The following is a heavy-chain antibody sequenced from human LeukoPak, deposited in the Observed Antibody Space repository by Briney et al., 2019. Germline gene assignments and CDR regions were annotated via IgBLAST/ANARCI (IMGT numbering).Heavy chain of an antibody. V-gene: IGHV3-30*04. J-gene: IGHJ4*02. D-gene: IGHD5-18*01. Sequence: GGSLRLSCAASGFTFSSYTMHWVRQAPGKGLEWVAVISYDGSNKYYADSVKGRFTISRDNSKNTLYLQMNSLRAEDTAVYYCLYRGYSYGYDYWGQGTLVTVSS. CDR1: GFTFSSYT. CDR3: LYRGYSYGYDY. CDR2: ISYDGSNK.